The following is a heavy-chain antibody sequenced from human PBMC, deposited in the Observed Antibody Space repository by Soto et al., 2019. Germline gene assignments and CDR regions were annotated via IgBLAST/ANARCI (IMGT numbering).Heavy chain of an antibody. D-gene: IGHD5-18*01. CDR1: GFTFSNYG. CDR3: AKGSRATGYAV. V-gene: IGHV3-23*01. Sequence: PGGSLRLSCAASGFTFSNYGMTWVRQAPGEGLEWISLISSSGDDTYYADSVKGRFTISRDNSKNNLYLQMNSLRAEDTAVYYCAKGSRATGYAVCGQGTLVTVSS. CDR2: ISSSGDDT. J-gene: IGHJ4*02.